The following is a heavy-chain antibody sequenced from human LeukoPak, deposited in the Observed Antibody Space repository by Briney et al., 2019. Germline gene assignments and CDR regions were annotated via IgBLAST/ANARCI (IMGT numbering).Heavy chain of an antibody. CDR3: AKDHNDFWSGYPPN. CDR1: GFTFSSYA. J-gene: IGHJ4*02. Sequence: GGSLRLSCAASGFTFSSYAMSWVRQAPGKGLEWVSAIGGSGGVTYYAGSVRGRFTISRDNSKNTLYLQMNSLRADDTAVYYCAKDHNDFWSGYPPNWGQGTLVTVSS. D-gene: IGHD3-3*01. CDR2: IGGSGGVT. V-gene: IGHV3-23*01.